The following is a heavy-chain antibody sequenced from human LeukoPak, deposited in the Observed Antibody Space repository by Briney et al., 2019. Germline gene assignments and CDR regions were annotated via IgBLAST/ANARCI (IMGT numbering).Heavy chain of an antibody. CDR1: GFTLSSNY. CDR2: IYSGGST. D-gene: IGHD2-2*01. J-gene: IGHJ4*02. V-gene: IGHV3-66*01. CDR3: AGSVGGLVVVPD. Sequence: GGSLRLSCAASGFTLSSNYMSWVRQARGKGLEWVSVIYSGGSTYYADSVKGRFTISRDNSKHTLYLQMNSLRAEDTAVYYCAGSVGGLVVVPDWRQGTLVTVSS.